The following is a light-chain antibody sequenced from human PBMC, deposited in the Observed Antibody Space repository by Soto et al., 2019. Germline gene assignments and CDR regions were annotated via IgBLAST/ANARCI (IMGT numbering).Light chain of an antibody. CDR2: SAS. J-gene: IGKJ4*01. Sequence: QSPSVLSASVGDTVTITCRASQALSNYLAWYQQKPGKAPDLLIYSASTLQSGVPSRFSGSGSETEFSLTIRALQPEDFATYYCQQLSRYPLTFGGGTKVDIK. CDR3: QQLSRYPLT. V-gene: IGKV1-9*01. CDR1: QALSNY.